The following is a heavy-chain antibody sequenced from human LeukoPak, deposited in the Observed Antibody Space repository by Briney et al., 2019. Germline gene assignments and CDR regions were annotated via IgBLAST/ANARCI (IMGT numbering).Heavy chain of an antibody. CDR2: IKPDGSEK. Sequence: AGGSLRLSCAASGFTFSSYWMTWVRQAPGKGLEWVANIKPDGSEKNYVDSVKGRFTISRDNAKNSVYLQMSSLRVEDTAVYYCAGDQYRSSSIVFVDWGQETLVTVAS. J-gene: IGHJ4*02. D-gene: IGHD6-6*01. CDR3: AGDQYRSSSIVFVD. V-gene: IGHV3-7*01. CDR1: GFTFSSYW.